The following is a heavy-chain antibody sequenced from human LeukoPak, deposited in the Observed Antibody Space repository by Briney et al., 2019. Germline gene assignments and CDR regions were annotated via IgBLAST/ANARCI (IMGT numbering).Heavy chain of an antibody. CDR2: INPNSGGT. J-gene: IGHJ4*02. CDR1: GYTFTGYY. CDR3: ARRASYCSSTSCYYPFDY. V-gene: IGHV1-2*02. Sequence: ASVKVSCEASGYTFTGYYMHWVRQAPGQGLEWMGWINPNSGGTNYAQKFQGRVTMTRDTSISTAYMELSRLRSDDTAVYYCARRASYCSSTSCYYPFDYWGQGTLVTVSS. D-gene: IGHD2-2*01.